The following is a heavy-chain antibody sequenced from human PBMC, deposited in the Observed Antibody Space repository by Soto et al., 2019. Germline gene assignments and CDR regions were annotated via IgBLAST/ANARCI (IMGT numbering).Heavy chain of an antibody. CDR2: TYYRAGT. D-gene: IGHD6-13*01. J-gene: IGHJ4*02. Sequence: QLQLQESGPGLVKPSETLSLTCNVSGGSVGSSSYYWGWIRQAPGKGLEWIVSTYYRAGTYYNPSLKSRVTTSMDASKNQFSLTVTSVTAADTAIYYCARHASRGYSSSWYFEDWGQGTPVTVSS. V-gene: IGHV4-39*01. CDR1: GGSVGSSSYY. CDR3: ARHASRGYSSSWYFED.